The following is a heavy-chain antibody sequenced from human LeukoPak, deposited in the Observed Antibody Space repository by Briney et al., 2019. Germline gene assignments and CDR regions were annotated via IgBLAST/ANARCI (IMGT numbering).Heavy chain of an antibody. CDR1: GFTFSSSW. Sequence: PGGSLRLSCAASGFTFSSSWMTWVRQAPGKGREGGANIKEDGSAKSYVDSVKGRFTISRDNAKNSLYLQMNSLRVEDTAVYYCARDYDYFSGHNLDAYDIWGQGTTVIVSS. D-gene: IGHD2-15*01. V-gene: IGHV3-7*01. CDR2: IKEDGSAK. CDR3: ARDYDYFSGHNLDAYDI. J-gene: IGHJ3*02.